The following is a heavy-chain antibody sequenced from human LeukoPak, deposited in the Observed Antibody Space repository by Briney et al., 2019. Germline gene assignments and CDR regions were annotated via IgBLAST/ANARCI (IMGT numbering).Heavy chain of an antibody. CDR2: INPSGGST. D-gene: IGHD2-15*01. J-gene: IGHJ4*02. CDR1: GYTFTSYY. CDR3: ARGYCSGGSCYFSFDY. V-gene: IGHV1-46*01. Sequence: ASVKVSCKASGYTFTSYYMHWVRQAPGQGLEWMGIINPSGGSTSYAQKFQGRVTMTRDTSISTAYMELSRLRSDDTAVYYCARGYCSGGSCYFSFDYWGQGTLVTVSS.